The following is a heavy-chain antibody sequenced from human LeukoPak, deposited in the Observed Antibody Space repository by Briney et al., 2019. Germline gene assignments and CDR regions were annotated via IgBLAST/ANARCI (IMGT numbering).Heavy chain of an antibody. CDR2: IYYSGST. V-gene: IGHV4-31*03. CDR3: ARDGDYGVNDAFDI. J-gene: IGHJ3*02. D-gene: IGHD4-17*01. Sequence: SQTLSLTCTVSGGSISSGGYYWSWIRQHPGKGLEWIGYIYYSGSTYYNPSLKSRVTISVDTSKNQFSLKLSSVTAADTAVCYCARDGDYGVNDAFDIWGQGTMVTVSS. CDR1: GGSISSGGYY.